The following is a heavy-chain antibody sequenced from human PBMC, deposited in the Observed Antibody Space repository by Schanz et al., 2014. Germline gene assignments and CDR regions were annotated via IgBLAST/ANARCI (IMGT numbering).Heavy chain of an antibody. D-gene: IGHD6-13*01. CDR3: ASSGAGYSSSWDFDY. V-gene: IGHV1-69*02. CDR1: GGTFSSDT. J-gene: IGHJ4*02. Sequence: QVHLVQSGAEVKKPGSSVKVSCKASGGTFSSDTFSWVRQAPGQGLEWMGRIVPIAGITNYAQRFQGRVTMTADKSSDTAYMELSSLRSEDTAVYYCASSGAGYSSSWDFDYWGQGTLVTVSS. CDR2: IVPIAGIT.